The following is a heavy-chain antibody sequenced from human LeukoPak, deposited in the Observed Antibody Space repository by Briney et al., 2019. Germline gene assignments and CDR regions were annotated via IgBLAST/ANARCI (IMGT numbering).Heavy chain of an antibody. CDR2: VYYSGST. J-gene: IGHJ6*02. D-gene: IGHD1-20*01. Sequence: SETLSLTCTVSGGSISSYYWSWIRQPPGKGLEWIGYVYYSGSTNYNPSLKSRVTISVDTSKNQFSLKLSSATAADTAVYYCARALRARITGTTASVYGMDVWGQGTPVTVSS. CDR3: ARALRARITGTTASVYGMDV. CDR1: GGSISSYY. V-gene: IGHV4-59*01.